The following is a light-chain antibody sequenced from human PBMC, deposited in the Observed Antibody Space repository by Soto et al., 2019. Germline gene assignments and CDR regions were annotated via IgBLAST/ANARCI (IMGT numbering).Light chain of an antibody. CDR2: EVT. J-gene: IGLJ2*01. CDR3: SSFAGGGDPVL. CDR1: SSDVGGYNY. Sequence: QSVLTQPPSASGSLGQSVTISCTGTSSDVGGYNYVSWHQQHPGKAPKVMIYEVTKRPPGVPDRFSGSKSGNTASLTVSGLQAEDEADYYCSSFAGGGDPVLLGVGTKLTVL. V-gene: IGLV2-8*01.